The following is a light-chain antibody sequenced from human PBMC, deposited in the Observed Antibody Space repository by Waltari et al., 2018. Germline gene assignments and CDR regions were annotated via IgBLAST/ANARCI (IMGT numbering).Light chain of an antibody. V-gene: IGKV1-39*01. CDR1: QSISMS. CDR3: QQSDSTPYT. J-gene: IGKJ2*01. CDR2: FTS. Sequence: DIQMTQSPSSLSASVGDRVTITCRASQSISMSLNWYQQKPGKAPKVLIYFTSNLHSGVPSRFSGDGSGTEFTLTISSLQPEDSATYFCQQSDSTPYTFGQGTKLEIK.